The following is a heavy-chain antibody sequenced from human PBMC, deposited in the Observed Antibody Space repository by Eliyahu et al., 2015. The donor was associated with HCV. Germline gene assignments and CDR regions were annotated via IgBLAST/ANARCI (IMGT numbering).Heavy chain of an antibody. D-gene: IGHD1-1*01. CDR1: GYTFTGYY. J-gene: IGHJ4*02. Sequence: QVQLVQSGAEVKKPGASVKVSCKASGYTFTGYYMHWVRQAPGRQGQWRGWMNPNSGGTNYAQKFQGRVTMTRDTSISTAYMELSRLRSDDTAVYYCASGGGTNWAFDYWGQGTLVTVSS. CDR3: ASGGGTNWAFDY. CDR2: MNPNSGGT. V-gene: IGHV1-2*02.